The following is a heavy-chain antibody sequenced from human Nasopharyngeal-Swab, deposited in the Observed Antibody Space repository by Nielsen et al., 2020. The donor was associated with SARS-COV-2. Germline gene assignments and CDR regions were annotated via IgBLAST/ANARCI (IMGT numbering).Heavy chain of an antibody. D-gene: IGHD5-12*01. CDR2: LTWNSGII. CDR3: AKGWVATTSLLDY. J-gene: IGHJ4*02. CDR1: GFTFDDNA. Sequence: GGSLRLSCAASGFTFDDNAMHWVRQAPGKGLEWVSGLTWNSGIIGYADSVKGRFTISRDNAENSLYLQMNSLRAEDTALYYCAKGWVATTSLLDYWGQGTLVTVSS. V-gene: IGHV3-9*01.